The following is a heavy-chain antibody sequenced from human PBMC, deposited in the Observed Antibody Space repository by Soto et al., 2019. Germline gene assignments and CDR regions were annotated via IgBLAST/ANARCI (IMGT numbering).Heavy chain of an antibody. D-gene: IGHD6-19*01. CDR1: GGSFSGYY. Sequence: PSETLSLTCAVYGGSFSGYYWSWIRQPPGKGLEWIGEVNHRGRTNYNPSLKSRVTISADTSKNQFSLRLNSVTAADTAVYYCARYGSSGWLSDYWGQGTLVTVSS. V-gene: IGHV4-34*01. CDR2: VNHRGRT. CDR3: ARYGSSGWLSDY. J-gene: IGHJ4*02.